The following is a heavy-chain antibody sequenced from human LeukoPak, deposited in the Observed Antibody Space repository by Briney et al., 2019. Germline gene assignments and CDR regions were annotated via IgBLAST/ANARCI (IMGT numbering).Heavy chain of an antibody. Sequence: PSETLSLTCNVSGDSITSDYWSWIRRSPGKGLEWIGYINYGGNSDYNPSLNSRVTISVNRSKKQVSLKMRSMTAADTAVYYCARLDCISNTCYNYWAPGALVTVSS. J-gene: IGHJ4*02. D-gene: IGHD3-10*01. V-gene: IGHV4-59*08. CDR2: INYGGNS. CDR3: ARLDCISNTCYNY. CDR1: GDSITSDY.